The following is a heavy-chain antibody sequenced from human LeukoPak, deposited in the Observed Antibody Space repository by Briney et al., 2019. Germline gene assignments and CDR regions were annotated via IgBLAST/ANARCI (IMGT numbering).Heavy chain of an antibody. V-gene: IGHV3-53*05. J-gene: IGHJ4*02. CDR2: IYSGGST. CDR1: GFTVSSNY. D-gene: IGHD6-13*01. Sequence: PGGSLRLSCAASGFTVSSNYMSWVRQAPGKGLEWVSVIYSGGSTYYADSVKGRFTISRDNSKNTLYLQMSSLRAEDTAVYYCVKSYSSSWYPFDYWGQGTLVTVSS. CDR3: VKSYSSSWYPFDY.